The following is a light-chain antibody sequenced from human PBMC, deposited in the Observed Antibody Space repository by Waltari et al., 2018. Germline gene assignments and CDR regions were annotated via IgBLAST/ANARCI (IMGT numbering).Light chain of an antibody. J-gene: IGLJ2*01. CDR3: SSYTSSNTLVV. V-gene: IGLV2-14*01. Sequence: QSALTQPASVSGSPGQSITISCTGTSSDVGGYNFVSWYQQHPGKAPKLIIYDVSNRPAGVSNRLSGSKSGNTASLTISGLQAEDEADYYCSSYTSSNTLVVFGGGTKLTVL. CDR1: SSDVGGYNF. CDR2: DVS.